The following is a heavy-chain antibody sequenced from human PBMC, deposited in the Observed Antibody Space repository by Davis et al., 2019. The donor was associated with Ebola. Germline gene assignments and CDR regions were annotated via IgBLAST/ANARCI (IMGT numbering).Heavy chain of an antibody. CDR3: APTIFGVPQP. Sequence: PGGSLRLSCQASGHSFANYWVSWVRQMPGKGLEWMGRIDPGDSYTDYSPSFQGHVSISADRSTNTAYLQWRSLRASDTGTYYCAPTIFGVPQPWGQGTLVTVSS. D-gene: IGHD3-3*01. CDR2: IDPGDSYT. V-gene: IGHV5-10-1*01. CDR1: GHSFANYW. J-gene: IGHJ5*02.